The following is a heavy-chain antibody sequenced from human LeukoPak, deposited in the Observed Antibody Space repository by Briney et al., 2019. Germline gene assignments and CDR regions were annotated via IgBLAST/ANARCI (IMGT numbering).Heavy chain of an antibody. D-gene: IGHD6-19*01. CDR2: MNPNSGNP. J-gene: IGHJ6*02. V-gene: IGHV1-8*01. Sequence: ASVKVSCKASGYTFTSYDINWVRQATGQGLEWMGWMNPNSGNPGYAQKFQGRVTMTRNTSISTAYMELSSLRSEDTAVYYCARCAWSHYYYYGMDVWGQGTTVTVSS. CDR3: ARCAWSHYYYYGMDV. CDR1: GYTFTSYD.